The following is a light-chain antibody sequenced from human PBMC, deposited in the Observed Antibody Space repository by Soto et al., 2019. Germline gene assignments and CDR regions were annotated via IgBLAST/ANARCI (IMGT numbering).Light chain of an antibody. CDR2: DAS. J-gene: IGKJ1*01. CDR1: QSVSSY. CDR3: QQRSNWPRT. V-gene: IGKV3-11*01. Sequence: EIVLTQSPATLSLSPGERATLSCRASQSVSSYLAWYQQKPGQAPRLLIYDASNRATGIPARFSGSGSGPDFNLTLSSREPEEFAVYYCQQRSNWPRTCGQGTKVEIK.